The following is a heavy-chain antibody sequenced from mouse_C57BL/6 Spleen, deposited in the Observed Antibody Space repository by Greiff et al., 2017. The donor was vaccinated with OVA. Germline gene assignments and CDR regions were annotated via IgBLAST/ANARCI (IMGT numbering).Heavy chain of an antibody. J-gene: IGHJ2*01. V-gene: IGHV1-26*01. CDR2: INPNNGGT. CDR3: ATITTVVATRSYYFDY. CDR1: GYTFTDYY. Sequence: EVQLQQSGPELVKPGASVKISCKASGYTFTDYYMNWVKQSHGKSLEWIGDINPNNGGTSYNQKFKGKATLTVDKSSSTAYMELRSLTSEDSAVYYCATITTVVATRSYYFDYWGQGTTLTVSS. D-gene: IGHD1-1*01.